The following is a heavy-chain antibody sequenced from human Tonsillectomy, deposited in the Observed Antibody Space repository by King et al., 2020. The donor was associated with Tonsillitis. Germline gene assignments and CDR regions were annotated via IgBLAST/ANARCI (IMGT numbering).Heavy chain of an antibody. J-gene: IGHJ6*02. CDR3: ARDRHGEPGSRGGMDV. Sequence: VQLVESGAEVKKPGASVKVSCTASGYTFTSYYMHWVRQAPGQGLEWMGIINPSGGSTSYAQKFQGRVTMTRDTFTSAVYMELSSLRSEDTAVYYCARDRHGEPGSRGGMDVWGQGTTVTVSS. V-gene: IGHV1-46*03. CDR1: GYTFTSYY. D-gene: IGHD1-26*01. CDR2: INPSGGST.